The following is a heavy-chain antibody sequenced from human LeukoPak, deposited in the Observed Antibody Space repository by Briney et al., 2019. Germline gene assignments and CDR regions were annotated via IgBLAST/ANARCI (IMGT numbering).Heavy chain of an antibody. D-gene: IGHD2-2*01. CDR2: IKQDGSEK. Sequence: GGSLRLSCAASGFTFSSYWMSWVRQAPGKGLEWVANIKQDGSEKYYVDSVKGRFTISRDNAKNSLYLQMNSLRAEDMAVYYCARVVVVPAAITPGGFDYWGQGTLVTVSS. V-gene: IGHV3-7*01. J-gene: IGHJ4*02. CDR3: ARVVVVPAAITPGGFDY. CDR1: GFTFSSYW.